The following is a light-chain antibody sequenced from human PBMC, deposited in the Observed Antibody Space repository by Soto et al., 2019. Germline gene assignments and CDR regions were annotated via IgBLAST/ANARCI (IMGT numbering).Light chain of an antibody. J-gene: IGKJ3*01. V-gene: IGKV3-20*01. Sequence: EIVLTQSPGTLSLSPGERATLSCRASQSVSSSYLAWYQQRPGQAPRLLIYGASSRATGIPDRLSGSGSGTDFTLTISRLEPEDFAVYYCQQYGSFPFIFGPGTKVDIK. CDR2: GAS. CDR1: QSVSSSY. CDR3: QQYGSFPFI.